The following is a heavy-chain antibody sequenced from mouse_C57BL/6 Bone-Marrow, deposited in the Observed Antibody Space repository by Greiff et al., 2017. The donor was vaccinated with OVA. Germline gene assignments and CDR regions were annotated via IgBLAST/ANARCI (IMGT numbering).Heavy chain of an antibody. V-gene: IGHV3-6*01. J-gene: IGHJ3*01. Sequence: EVKLVESGPGLVKPSQSLSLTCSVTGYSITSGYYWNWIRQFPGNKLEWIGYISSDGSNNYNPSLKNRISITRDTSKNQFFLKLNSVTTEDTATYYCARYDYDEAWFAYWGQGTLVTVSA. D-gene: IGHD2-4*01. CDR1: GYSITSGYY. CDR2: ISSDGSN. CDR3: ARYDYDEAWFAY.